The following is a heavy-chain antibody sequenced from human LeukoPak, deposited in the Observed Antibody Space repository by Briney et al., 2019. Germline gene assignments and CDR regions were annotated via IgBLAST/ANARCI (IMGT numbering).Heavy chain of an antibody. CDR3: ARALTYYDFWSGYSDWYFDL. Sequence: GGSLRLSCAASGFTFSSYWMSWARQAPGKGLEWVAHIKQDGSEKYYVDSVKGRFTISRDNAKNSLYLQMNSLRAEDTAVYYCARALTYYDFWSGYSDWYFDLWGRGTLVTVSS. CDR2: IKQDGSEK. J-gene: IGHJ2*01. CDR1: GFTFSSYW. D-gene: IGHD3-3*01. V-gene: IGHV3-7*04.